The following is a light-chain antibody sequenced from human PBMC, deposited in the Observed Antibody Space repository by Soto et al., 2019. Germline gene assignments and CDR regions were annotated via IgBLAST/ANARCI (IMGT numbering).Light chain of an antibody. V-gene: IGKV3-20*01. CDR2: GRS. J-gene: IGKJ2*01. Sequence: EIVLTQSPGPLSLSQGDSAALSCRASQSVTGDKVAWYQQRPGRAHRLLIYGRSTRASDIPASFRGLGSGIDYTLTINRLEPDDFALYYCQEYDNSPFTFG. CDR1: QSVTGDK. CDR3: QEYDNSPFT.